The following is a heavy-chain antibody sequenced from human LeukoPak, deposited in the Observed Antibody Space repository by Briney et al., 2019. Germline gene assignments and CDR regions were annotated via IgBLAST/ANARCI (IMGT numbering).Heavy chain of an antibody. D-gene: IGHD2-15*01. V-gene: IGHV1-8*01. CDR3: ARDNSVEDIAWWFDP. Sequence: ASVKVSCKASGYTFTSYDINWVRQATGQGLEWMGWMNPNSGDTGYVQKFRGRLTMTRDTSTSTDYMELRSLRSEDTAIYYCARDNSVEDIAWWFDPWGQGTLVTVSS. CDR2: MNPNSGDT. CDR1: GYTFTSYD. J-gene: IGHJ5*02.